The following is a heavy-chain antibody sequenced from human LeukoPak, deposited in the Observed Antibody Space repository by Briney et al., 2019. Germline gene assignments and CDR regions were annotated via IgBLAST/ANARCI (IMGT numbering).Heavy chain of an antibody. CDR1: GFTFSSYW. J-gene: IGHJ6*03. CDR2: IKQDGSEK. Sequence: GGSLRLSCAASGFTFSSYWMSWVRQAPGKGLEWVANIKQDGSEKYYVDSVKGRFTISRDNAKNSLNLQVSGLRAEDTAVYYCARVGTVRYCSSTSCYRYYMDVWGKGTTVTVPS. V-gene: IGHV3-7*01. D-gene: IGHD2-2*01. CDR3: ARVGTVRYCSSTSCYRYYMDV.